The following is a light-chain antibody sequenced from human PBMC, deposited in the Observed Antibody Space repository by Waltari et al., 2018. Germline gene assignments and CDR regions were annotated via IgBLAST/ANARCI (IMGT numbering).Light chain of an antibody. CDR1: QTIFFGTNRKNY. J-gene: IGKJ1*01. CDR3: QQYYSTPRT. Sequence: DIVLTQSPDSLAVSLGEGASITCKSSQTIFFGTNRKNYLAWYHQKPRQPPKLLFSWGSTRESGVPDRFSDGGSGTSFTLSISSLQAEDVAVYYCQQYYSTPRTFGQGTRVEIK. CDR2: WGS. V-gene: IGKV4-1*01.